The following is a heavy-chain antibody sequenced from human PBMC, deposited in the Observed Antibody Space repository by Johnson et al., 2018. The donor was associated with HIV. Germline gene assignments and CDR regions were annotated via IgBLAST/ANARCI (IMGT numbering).Heavy chain of an antibody. V-gene: IGHV3-30*04. CDR1: GFTFSTYA. J-gene: IGHJ3*02. Sequence: QVRLVESGGGLVQPGRSLRLSCAASGFTFSTYAMHWVRQAPGKGLEWVAIIFYDGSYKYYADSVKGRFTISRDNSKNTLYLHMNSLRAEDTAVYSCARGVVGVLSNAFDIWGQGTMVIVSS. CDR3: ARGVVGVLSNAFDI. CDR2: IFYDGSYK. D-gene: IGHD1-26*01.